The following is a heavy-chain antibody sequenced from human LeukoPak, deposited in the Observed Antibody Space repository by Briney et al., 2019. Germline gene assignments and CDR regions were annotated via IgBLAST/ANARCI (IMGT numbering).Heavy chain of an antibody. CDR3: AGGPGFLIDC. J-gene: IGHJ4*02. V-gene: IGHV3-7*01. CDR1: GFTFSSYW. D-gene: IGHD3-3*01. CDR2: IDQDGSGK. Sequence: GGSLRLSCVTSGFTFSSYWMSWVRQTPGKGLEWVANIDQDGSGKNYVDSVKGRLAISRDNAKNLLFLQMNSLRPEDTAVYYCAGGPGFLIDCWGQGTLVTVSS.